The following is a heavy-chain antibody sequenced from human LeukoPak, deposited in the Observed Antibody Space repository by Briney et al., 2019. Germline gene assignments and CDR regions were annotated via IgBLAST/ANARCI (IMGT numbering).Heavy chain of an antibody. CDR2: INAGNGNT. D-gene: IGHD3-3*01. CDR3: ARDQAIFGVVTPFDY. V-gene: IGHV1-3*01. CDR1: GYTFTSYA. J-gene: IGHJ4*02. Sequence: GSVKVSCKASGYTFTSYAMHWVRQAPGQRLEWMGWINAGNGNTKYSQKFQGRVTITRDTSASTAYMELSSLRSEDTAVYYCARDQAIFGVVTPFDYWGQGTLVTVSS.